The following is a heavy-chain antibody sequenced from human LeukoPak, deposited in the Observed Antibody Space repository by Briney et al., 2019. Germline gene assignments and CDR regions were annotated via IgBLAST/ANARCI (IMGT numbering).Heavy chain of an antibody. J-gene: IGHJ4*02. CDR3: SPTTRGWYGVGDY. CDR2: IYYIGTT. CDR1: GGSVSSSNSY. V-gene: IGHV4-39*01. D-gene: IGHD6-19*01. Sequence: SETLSLTCTVSGGSVSSSNSYWGWTRQPPGKGLEWSGSIYYIGTTNYNPSLKRPLTTSPDTSKNQLSLKQSSATAADTAVYYCSPTTRGWYGVGDYWGQGTLVTVSS.